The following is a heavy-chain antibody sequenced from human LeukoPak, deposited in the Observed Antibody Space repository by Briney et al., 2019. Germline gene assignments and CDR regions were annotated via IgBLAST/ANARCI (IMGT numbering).Heavy chain of an antibody. Sequence: SVKVSCKASGGTFSSYAISWVRQAPGQGLEWMGGIIPIFGTANYAQKFQGRVTITADESTSTAYMELSSLRSEDTAVYYCARGPPTAQYFQHWGQGTLVTVSS. J-gene: IGHJ1*01. CDR2: IIPIFGTA. D-gene: IGHD1-1*01. V-gene: IGHV1-69*13. CDR3: ARGPPTAQYFQH. CDR1: GGTFSSYA.